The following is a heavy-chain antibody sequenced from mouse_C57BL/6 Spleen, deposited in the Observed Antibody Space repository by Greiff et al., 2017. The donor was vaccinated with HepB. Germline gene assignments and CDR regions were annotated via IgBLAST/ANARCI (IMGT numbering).Heavy chain of an antibody. J-gene: IGHJ3*01. CDR1: GFTFSSYA. V-gene: IGHV5-4*01. CDR2: ISDGGSYT. CDR3: ARDRDYYGSSTGFAY. Sequence: EVKLVESGGGLVKPGGSLKLSCAASGFTFSSYARSWVRQTPEKRLEWVATISDGGSYTYYPDNVKGRFTISRDNAKNNLYLQMSHLKSEDTAMYYCARDRDYYGSSTGFAYWGQGTLVTVSA. D-gene: IGHD1-1*01.